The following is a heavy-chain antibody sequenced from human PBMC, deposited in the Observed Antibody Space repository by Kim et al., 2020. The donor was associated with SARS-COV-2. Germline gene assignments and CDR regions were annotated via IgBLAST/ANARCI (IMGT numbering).Heavy chain of an antibody. CDR2: IDRKSDGGTT. J-gene: IGHJ4*02. CDR3: SADEPVAAPKWGF. Sequence: GGSLRLSCAASGFTSSKAWMAWVRRAPGKGLEWVGRIDRKSDGGTTDYAAPVKGRFTISRDDSKNTLYLQMDSLKTEDTAVYYCSADEPVAAPKWGFWGQGTLVTVSS. D-gene: IGHD6-19*01. CDR1: GFTSSKAW. V-gene: IGHV3-15*04.